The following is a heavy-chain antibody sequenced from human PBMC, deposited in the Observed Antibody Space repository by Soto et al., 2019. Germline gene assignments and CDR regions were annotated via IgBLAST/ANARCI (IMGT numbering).Heavy chain of an antibody. J-gene: IGHJ3*02. Sequence: PGGSLRLSCAVSGFTFSIYDMSWVRQAPGKGLEWVSAIGSSGGDTYYADSAKGRFTIYRDNSKNTLYLQMNSLRAEDTAVYYCARDRFSSGYDAFDIWGQGTMVTVSS. CDR3: ARDRFSSGYDAFDI. CDR1: GFTFSIYD. D-gene: IGHD6-19*01. CDR2: IGSSGGDT. V-gene: IGHV3-23*01.